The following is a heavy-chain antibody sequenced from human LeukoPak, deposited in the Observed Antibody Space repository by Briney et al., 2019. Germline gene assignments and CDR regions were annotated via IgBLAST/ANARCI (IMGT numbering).Heavy chain of an antibody. CDR2: INAYNGNT. J-gene: IGHJ1*01. Sequence: AAVKYACKASGYTFTSYGISWVRQAPGQGLEWMGWINAYNGNTNYAQKLQGRVTMTTDTSTSTAYMELRSLRSDDTAVYYCARDLSYSSSSSGSDWGQGSLVPVSS. CDR1: GYTFTSYG. V-gene: IGHV1-18*01. CDR3: ARDLSYSSSSSGSD. D-gene: IGHD6-13*01.